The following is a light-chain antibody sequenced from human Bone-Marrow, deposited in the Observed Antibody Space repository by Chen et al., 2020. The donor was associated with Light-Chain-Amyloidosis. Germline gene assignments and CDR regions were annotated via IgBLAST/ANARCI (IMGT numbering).Light chain of an antibody. Sequence: EIVLTQSPGTLSLTPGEGANLPCRASQTMSSNYLTWYQKKFVQAPMLLIYGSSSRATGIPARFTGSWSGTDFTLTINRLEPEDFAMYYCQQYGTSPLTFGGGTKVEIK. CDR3: QQYGTSPLT. CDR1: QTMSSNY. CDR2: GSS. J-gene: IGKJ4*01. V-gene: IGKV3-20*01.